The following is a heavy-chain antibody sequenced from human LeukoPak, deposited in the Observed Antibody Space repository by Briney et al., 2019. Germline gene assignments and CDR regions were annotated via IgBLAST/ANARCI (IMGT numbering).Heavy chain of an antibody. Sequence: GSSVKVSCKASGGTFSSYAISWVRQAPGQGLEWMGRIIPILGIANYAQKFQGRVTITADKSTSTAYMELSSLRSEDTAVYYCATLDLVPTAMGDPFDIWGQGTMVTVSS. CDR2: IIPILGIA. V-gene: IGHV1-69*04. CDR3: ATLDLVPTAMGDPFDI. D-gene: IGHD2-2*01. J-gene: IGHJ3*02. CDR1: GGTFSSYA.